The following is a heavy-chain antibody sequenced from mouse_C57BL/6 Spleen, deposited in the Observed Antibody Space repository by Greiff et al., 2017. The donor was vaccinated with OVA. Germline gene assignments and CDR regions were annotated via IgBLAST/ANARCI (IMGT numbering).Heavy chain of an antibody. CDR1: GYTFTDYN. CDR2: INPNNGGT. J-gene: IGHJ4*01. D-gene: IGHD2-10*01. Sequence: DVQLVESGPELVKPGASVKIPCKASGYTFTDYNMDWVKQSHGKSLEWIGDINPNNGGTIYNQKFKGKATLTVDKSSSTAYMELRSLTSEDTAVYYCARSYSHYAMDYWGQGTSVTVSS. V-gene: IGHV1-18*01. CDR3: ARSYSHYAMDY.